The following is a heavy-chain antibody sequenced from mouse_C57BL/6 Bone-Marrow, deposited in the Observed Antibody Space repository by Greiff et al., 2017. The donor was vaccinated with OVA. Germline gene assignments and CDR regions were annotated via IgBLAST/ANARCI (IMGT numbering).Heavy chain of an antibody. Sequence: EVKLEESGGGLVKPGGSLKLSCAASGFTFSDYGMHWVRQAPEKGLEWVAYISSGSSTIYYADTVKGRFTISRDNAKNTLFLQMTSLRSEDTAMYYCARRLGQDWFAYWGQGTLVTVSA. CDR1: GFTFSDYG. CDR3: ARRLGQDWFAY. CDR2: ISSGSSTI. V-gene: IGHV5-17*01. J-gene: IGHJ3*01. D-gene: IGHD4-1*01.